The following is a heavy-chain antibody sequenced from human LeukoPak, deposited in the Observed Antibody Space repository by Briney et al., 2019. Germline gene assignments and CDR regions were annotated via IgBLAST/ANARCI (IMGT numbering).Heavy chain of an antibody. CDR3: ARQPSWGNWYYFDY. J-gene: IGHJ4*02. D-gene: IGHD1-1*01. CDR2: IYYSGST. Sequence: SETLSLTCTVSGGSISSSSYYWGWIRQPPGKGLEWIGSIYYSGSTNYNPSLKSRVTMSVDTSKNQFSLKLNSVTAADTAVYYCARQPSWGNWYYFDYWGQGTLVTVSS. V-gene: IGHV4-39*07. CDR1: GGSISSSSYY.